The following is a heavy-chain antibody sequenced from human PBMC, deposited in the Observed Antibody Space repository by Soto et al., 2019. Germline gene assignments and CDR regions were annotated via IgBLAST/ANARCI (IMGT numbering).Heavy chain of an antibody. J-gene: IGHJ4*02. Sequence: QVQLVQSGAEVKKPGASVKVSCKASGYTFTSYGISWVRQAPGQGLEWMGWINPYNGNTNYAQKLQGRVTMTTDTSTNTANMALRSLRSDDTAVYFCARDWLGVDYWGQGTLVTVSS. CDR1: GYTFTSYG. CDR3: ARDWLGVDY. D-gene: IGHD3-10*01. V-gene: IGHV1-18*01. CDR2: INPYNGNT.